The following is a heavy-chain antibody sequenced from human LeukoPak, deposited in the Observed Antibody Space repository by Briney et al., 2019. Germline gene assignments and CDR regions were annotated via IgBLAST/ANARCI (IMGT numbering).Heavy chain of an antibody. J-gene: IGHJ3*02. CDR3: AREGVAWYVDAFDI. V-gene: IGHV3-21*01. D-gene: IGHD5-12*01. CDR2: ISSSSSYI. Sequence: PGGSLRLSCAASGFTFSSYSMNWVRQAPGKGLEWVSSISSSSSYIYYADSVKGRFTISRDNAKNSLYLQMNSMRAEDTAVYYCAREGVAWYVDAFDIWGQGTMVTVSS. CDR1: GFTFSSYS.